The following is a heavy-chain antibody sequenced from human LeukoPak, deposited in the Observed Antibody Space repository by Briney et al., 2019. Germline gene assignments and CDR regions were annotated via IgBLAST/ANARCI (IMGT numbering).Heavy chain of an antibody. CDR2: ISYDGSNK. J-gene: IGHJ4*02. CDR3: ARDRGSGSPPFDY. Sequence: GGSLRLSCAASGFTFSSYAMHWVRQAPGKGLEWVAVISYDGSNKYYADSVKGRFTISRDNSKNTLYLQMNSLRAEDTAVYYCARDRGSGSPPFDYWGQGTLVTVSS. CDR1: GFTFSSYA. D-gene: IGHD3-10*01. V-gene: IGHV3-30-3*01.